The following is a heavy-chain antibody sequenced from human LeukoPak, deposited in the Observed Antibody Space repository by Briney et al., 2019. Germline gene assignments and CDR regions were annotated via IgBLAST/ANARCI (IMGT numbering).Heavy chain of an antibody. CDR1: GCTFSSYA. CDR3: AKAEYYDTLTGPEGMLVYYMDV. Sequence: PGGSLRLSCAASGCTFSSYAMSWVHQAPGKGLEWVSAISGSGGSTYYADSVKGRFTISRDNSKNTLYLQMTSLRAEDTAVYYCAKAEYYDTLTGPEGMLVYYMDVWGKGTTVTVSS. J-gene: IGHJ6*03. V-gene: IGHV3-23*01. D-gene: IGHD3-9*01. CDR2: ISGSGGST.